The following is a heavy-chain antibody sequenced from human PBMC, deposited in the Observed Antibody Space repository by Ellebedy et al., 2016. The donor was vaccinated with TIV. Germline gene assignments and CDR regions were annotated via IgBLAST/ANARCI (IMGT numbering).Heavy chain of an antibody. V-gene: IGHV1-18*01. CDR1: AGTFSSYA. J-gene: IGHJ6*02. Sequence: ASVKVSCKASAGTFSSYAISWVRQAPGQGLEWLGWISAYTGNTNYPQTLQGRVTVSTDTSTDTAYMQLRSLRSDDTAVYYCARDHPQGIGIVPGIVSGMDVWGQGTTVIVSS. D-gene: IGHD1-26*01. CDR2: ISAYTGNT. CDR3: ARDHPQGIGIVPGIVSGMDV.